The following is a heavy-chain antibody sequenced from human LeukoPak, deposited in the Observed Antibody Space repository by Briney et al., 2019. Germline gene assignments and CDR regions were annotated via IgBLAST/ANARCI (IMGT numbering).Heavy chain of an antibody. D-gene: IGHD6-19*01. CDR3: ARGGYSSGWPGANWFDP. CDR1: GYTFTSYD. CDR2: MNPNSGNT. Sequence: ASVKVSCKASGYTFTSYDINWVRQATGQGLEWMGWMNPNSGNTGYAQKFQGRVTMTRNTSISTAYMELSSLRSEDTAVYYCARGGYSSGWPGANWFDPWGQGTLVTVSS. J-gene: IGHJ5*02. V-gene: IGHV1-8*01.